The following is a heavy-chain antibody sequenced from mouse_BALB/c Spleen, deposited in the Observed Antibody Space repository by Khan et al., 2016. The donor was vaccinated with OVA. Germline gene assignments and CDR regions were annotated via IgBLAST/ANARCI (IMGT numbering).Heavy chain of an antibody. CDR3: ARQPYYHYNVMDY. D-gene: IGHD2-10*01. Sequence: VELVESGPGLVAPSQSLSITCTTSGFSLTNYGIPWVRQPPGKGLEWLVLMWSDGSTTYNSALISRLTISKDNSKSQVFLKMNSLQTDDTAMYFCARQPYYHYNVMDYWGQGTSVTVSS. CDR1: GFSLTNYG. V-gene: IGHV2-6-1*01. J-gene: IGHJ4*01. CDR2: MWSDGST.